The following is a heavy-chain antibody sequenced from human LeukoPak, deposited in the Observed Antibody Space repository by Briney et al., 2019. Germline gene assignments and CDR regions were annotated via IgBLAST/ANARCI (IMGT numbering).Heavy chain of an antibody. CDR1: GXSVSSGNYY. J-gene: IGHJ4*02. D-gene: IGHD4-17*01. Sequence: SETLSLTCTVSGXSVSSGNYYWNWIRQPPGKGLEWVGYIYYSGSTKYNPSLKNRVAMSVDTSRNQFSLKLSSVIAAVTAVYYCATHTGDSRFDSWGQGTLVTVSS. V-gene: IGHV4-61*01. CDR2: IYYSGST. CDR3: ATHTGDSRFDS.